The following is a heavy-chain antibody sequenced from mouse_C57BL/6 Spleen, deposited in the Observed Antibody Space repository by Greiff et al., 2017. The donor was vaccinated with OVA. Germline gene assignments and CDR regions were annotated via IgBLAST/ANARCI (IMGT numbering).Heavy chain of an antibody. Sequence: QVQLQQPGAELVRPGSSVKLSCKASGYTFTSHWMDWVKQRPGQGLEWIGNIYPSDSETHYNQKFKDKATLTVDKSSSTAYMQLSSLTSEDSAVYYCARKVGSSSIDYWGQGTTLTVSS. D-gene: IGHD1-1*01. V-gene: IGHV1-61*01. CDR2: IYPSDSET. CDR1: GYTFTSHW. CDR3: ARKVGSSSIDY. J-gene: IGHJ2*01.